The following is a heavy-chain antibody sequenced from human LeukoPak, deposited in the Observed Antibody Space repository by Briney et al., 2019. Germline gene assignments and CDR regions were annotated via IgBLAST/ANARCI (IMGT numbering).Heavy chain of an antibody. CDR3: ARAYYMDV. V-gene: IGHV2-70*11. J-gene: IGHJ6*03. Sequence: GPALVKPTQTLTLTCTFSGFSLSTRGMCVSWFRQPPGKALEWLARIDWADDKAYSTSLKTRLTIFKDTSKDQVVLTLTDMDPVDTATYYCARAYYMDVWGKGTTVTVSS. CDR1: GFSLSTRGMC. CDR2: IDWADDK. D-gene: IGHD3-16*01.